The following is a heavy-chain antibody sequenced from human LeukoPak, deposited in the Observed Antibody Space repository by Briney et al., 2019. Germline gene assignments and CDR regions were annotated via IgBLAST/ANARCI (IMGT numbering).Heavy chain of an antibody. Sequence: QLWGALRLSCAASGFTFSSYEMNWVRQAPGKGLEWVSYISSSGSTMYYADSVKGRFTISRDNAKNSLYLQMNSLGAEDTAVYYCARDRGNLHSSGWYDYWGQGTLVTVSS. V-gene: IGHV3-48*03. CDR1: GFTFSSYE. CDR2: ISSSGSTM. D-gene: IGHD6-19*01. CDR3: ARDRGNLHSSGWYDY. J-gene: IGHJ4*02.